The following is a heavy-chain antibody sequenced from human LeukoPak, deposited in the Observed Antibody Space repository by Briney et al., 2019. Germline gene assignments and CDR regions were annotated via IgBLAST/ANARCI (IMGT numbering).Heavy chain of an antibody. D-gene: IGHD3-10*01. CDR1: GFTFSSYW. J-gene: IGHJ6*02. Sequence: GGSLRLSCAASGFTFSSYWMSWVRQAPGKGLEWVSAISGSGGSTYYADSVKGRFTISRDNSKNALCLQMNSLRAEDTAVYYCAKDFYFRGDYYYYGMDVWGQGTTVTVSS. CDR3: AKDFYFRGDYYYYGMDV. V-gene: IGHV3-23*01. CDR2: ISGSGGST.